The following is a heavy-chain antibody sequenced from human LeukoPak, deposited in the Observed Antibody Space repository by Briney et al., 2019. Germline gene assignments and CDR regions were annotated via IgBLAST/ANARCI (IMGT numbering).Heavy chain of an antibody. Sequence: SETLSLTCAVYGESLNSYYWSWVRQPPGEGLGWIGEIYESGTTEYNPSLKSRVTISMVPSKQQFSLSLSSVTAADTAVYYCARGAWATRLGSWGLGTPVIVSS. CDR1: GESLNSYY. J-gene: IGHJ4*02. CDR2: IYESGTT. V-gene: IGHV4-34*01. CDR3: ARGAWATRLGS. D-gene: IGHD2-15*01.